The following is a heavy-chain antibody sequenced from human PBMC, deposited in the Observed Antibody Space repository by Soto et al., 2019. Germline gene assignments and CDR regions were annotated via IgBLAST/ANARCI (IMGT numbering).Heavy chain of an antibody. CDR2: IIPIVGTG. CDR3: ARDLRAAGRPGMDV. D-gene: IGHD6-13*01. J-gene: IGHJ6*04. Sequence: QVQLVQSGAEVKKPGSSVKVSCKASGGSFSSYAISWVRQAPGQGLEWMGGIIPIVGTGNYAQNFQGRVTITADESTSTAYMALSSLRSEGTAMYYCARDLRAAGRPGMDVWGKGTTDNVSS. V-gene: IGHV1-69*01. CDR1: GGSFSSYA.